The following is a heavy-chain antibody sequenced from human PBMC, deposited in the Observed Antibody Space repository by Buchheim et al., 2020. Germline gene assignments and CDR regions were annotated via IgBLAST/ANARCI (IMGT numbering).Heavy chain of an antibody. D-gene: IGHD4-23*01. V-gene: IGHV1-69*08. CDR3: ARDPTLQLDYGGNPPWSYYYGMDV. Sequence: QVQLVQSGAEVKKPGSSVKVSCKASGGTFSSYTISWVRQAPGQGLEWMGRIIPILGIANYAQKFQGRVTITADKSTSTAYMELSSLRSEDTAVYYCARDPTLQLDYGGNPPWSYYYGMDVWGQGTT. CDR1: GGTFSSYT. CDR2: IIPILGIA. J-gene: IGHJ6*02.